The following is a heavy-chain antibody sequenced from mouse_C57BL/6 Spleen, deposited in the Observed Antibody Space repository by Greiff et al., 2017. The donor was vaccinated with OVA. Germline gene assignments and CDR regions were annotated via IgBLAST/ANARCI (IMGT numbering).Heavy chain of an antibody. CDR1: GYTFTSYW. CDR2: IYPGSGST. V-gene: IGHV1-55*01. J-gene: IGHJ4*01. D-gene: IGHD2-3*01. CDR3: ARGGNDGYEDAMDY. Sequence: VQLQESGAELVKPGASVKMSCKASGYTFTSYWITWVKQRPGQGLEWIGDIYPGSGSTNYNEKFKSKATLTVDTSSSTAYMQLSSLTSEDSAVYYCARGGNDGYEDAMDYWGQGTSVTVAS.